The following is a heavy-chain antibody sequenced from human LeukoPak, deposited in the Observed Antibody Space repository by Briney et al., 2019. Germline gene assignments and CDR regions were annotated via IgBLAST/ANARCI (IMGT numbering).Heavy chain of an antibody. Sequence: ASVKVSCKVSGYTLTELSMHWVRQAPGKGLEWMGGFDPEDGETIYAQKFQGRVTMTEDTSTDTAYMELSSLRSEDTAVYYCATEWMIFGVAIPLNAFDIWGQGTMVTVSS. CDR1: GYTLTELS. V-gene: IGHV1-24*01. J-gene: IGHJ3*02. CDR2: FDPEDGET. CDR3: ATEWMIFGVAIPLNAFDI. D-gene: IGHD3-3*01.